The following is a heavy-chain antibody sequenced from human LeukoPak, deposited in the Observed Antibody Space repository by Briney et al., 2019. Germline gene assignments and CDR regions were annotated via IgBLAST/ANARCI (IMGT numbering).Heavy chain of an antibody. CDR1: GYSISSGYY. CDR2: IYHSGST. CDR3: ARYTSNKRGFDY. D-gene: IGHD1/OR15-1a*01. Sequence: SETLSLTCTVSGYSISSGYYWGWIRQPPGKGLEWIGSIYHSGSTYYNPSLKSRVTISVDTSKNQFSLKLSSVTAADTAVYYCARYTSNKRGFDYWGQGTLVTVSS. V-gene: IGHV4-38-2*02. J-gene: IGHJ4*02.